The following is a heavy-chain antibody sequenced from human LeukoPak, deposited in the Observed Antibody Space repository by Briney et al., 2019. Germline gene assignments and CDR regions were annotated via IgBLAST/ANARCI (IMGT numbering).Heavy chain of an antibody. J-gene: IGHJ4*02. CDR3: ASSKDYHDSSGYARTLDY. D-gene: IGHD3-22*01. CDR1: GGTFRSYA. V-gene: IGHV1-69*01. Sequence: ASVKVSCKTSGGTFRSYAISWVRQAPGQGLEWMGGIIPIFGTASYAQKFQGRVTITADESTSTAYMGLSSLRSEDTAIYYCASSKDYHDSSGYARTLDYWGQGTLVTVSS. CDR2: IIPIFGTA.